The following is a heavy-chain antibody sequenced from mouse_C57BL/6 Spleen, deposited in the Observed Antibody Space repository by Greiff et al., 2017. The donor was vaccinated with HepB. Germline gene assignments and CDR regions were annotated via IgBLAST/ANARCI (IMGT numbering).Heavy chain of an antibody. J-gene: IGHJ1*03. CDR1: GYAFSSYW. Sequence: VMLVESGAELVKPGASVKISCKASGYAFSSYWMNWVKQRPGKGLEWIGQIYPGDGDTNYNGKFKGKATLTADKSSSTAYMQLSSLTSEDSAVYFCARAGYYYGSSYWYFDVWGTGTTVTVSS. CDR3: ARAGYYYGSSYWYFDV. V-gene: IGHV1-80*01. CDR2: IYPGDGDT. D-gene: IGHD1-1*01.